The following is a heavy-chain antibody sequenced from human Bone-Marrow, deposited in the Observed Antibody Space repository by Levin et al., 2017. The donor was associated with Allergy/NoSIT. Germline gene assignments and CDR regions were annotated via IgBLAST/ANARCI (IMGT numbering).Heavy chain of an antibody. CDR1: GFTFDDFA. CDR3: AKVPSSFGGSYYFHH. V-gene: IGHV3-9*01. Sequence: GGSLRLSCATSGFTFDDFAMHWVRQVPEKGLEWVSGINWNSNTIDYADSVKGRFTISRDNAKNSLYLQMNSLRPEDTAFYYCAKVPSSFGGSYYFHHWGRGTLVTVSS. CDR2: INWNSNTI. D-gene: IGHD3-16*01. J-gene: IGHJ1*01.